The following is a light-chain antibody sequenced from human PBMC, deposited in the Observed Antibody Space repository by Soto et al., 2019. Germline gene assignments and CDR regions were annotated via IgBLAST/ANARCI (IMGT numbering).Light chain of an antibody. CDR3: SSFTSSTTLL. J-gene: IGLJ2*01. Sequence: QSALTQPASVSGSPGQSITISCTGTATDVGAYNYVSWYQQHPGRAPKLIIYAVTDRPSGVADRFSGSKSGDTASLTISGLQAEDEAHYYFSSFTSSTTLLFGGGTKSPS. CDR2: AVT. V-gene: IGLV2-14*01. CDR1: ATDVGAYNY.